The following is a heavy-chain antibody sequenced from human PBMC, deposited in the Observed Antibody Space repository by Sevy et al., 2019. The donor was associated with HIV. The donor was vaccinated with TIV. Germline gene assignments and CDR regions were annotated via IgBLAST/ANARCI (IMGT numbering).Heavy chain of an antibody. CDR2: ISSNGGST. CDR1: GFTFSSYA. CDR3: AKEFAGSGSYSDY. V-gene: IGHV3-64D*06. D-gene: IGHD3-10*01. J-gene: IGHJ4*02. Sequence: GGSLRLSCSASGFTFSSYAMHWVRQPPGKGLEYVSAISSNGGSTYYASSVKGRFTISRENSKNTLYLQMSSLRAEDTAVYYCAKEFAGSGSYSDYWGQGTLVTVSS.